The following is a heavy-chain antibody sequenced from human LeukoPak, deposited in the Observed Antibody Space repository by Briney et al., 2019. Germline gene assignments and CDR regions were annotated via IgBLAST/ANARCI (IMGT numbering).Heavy chain of an antibody. J-gene: IGHJ3*01. D-gene: IGHD6-19*01. CDR1: GGSMTSTTYY. V-gene: IGHV4-39*07. CDR3: ARIMAVAGTRFVIR. CDR2: ISYSGNT. Sequence: PSETLSLTCTVSGGSMTSTTYYWGCIRQPPGEGLECIGSISYSGNTYYNPSLKSRVTISVDTPRENFSLKLSSVTAADTAVYYCARIMAVAGTRFVIRWGQGTMVTVSS.